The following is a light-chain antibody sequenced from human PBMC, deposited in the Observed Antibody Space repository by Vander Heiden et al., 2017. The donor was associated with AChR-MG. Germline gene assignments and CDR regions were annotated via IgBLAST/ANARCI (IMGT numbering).Light chain of an antibody. J-gene: IGLJ3*02. V-gene: IGLV1-47*01. CDR1: GSNIGSNY. CDR3: SAWDGSLSAWV. Sequence: QSVLTQPPSASGTPGQRVTISCSGTGSNIGSNYVYWYQQLPGTAPRLLIYRNDQRPSGVPDRFSGSRSGTSASLAISGLRAEDETEYFCSAWDGSLSAWVFGGGTKLTVL. CDR2: RND.